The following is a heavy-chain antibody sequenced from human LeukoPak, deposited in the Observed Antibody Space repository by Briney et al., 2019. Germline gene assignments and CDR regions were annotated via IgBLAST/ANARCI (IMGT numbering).Heavy chain of an antibody. V-gene: IGHV4-34*01. D-gene: IGHD5-12*01. J-gene: IGHJ5*02. CDR2: INHSGST. CDR1: GGSFSGYY. Sequence: SETLSLTCAVYGGSFSGYYWSWIRQPPGKGLEWIGEINHSGSTNYNPSLKSRVTISVDTSKNQFSLKLSSVTPADTAVYYCAKPPRYAYNWFDPWGQRTLVTVSS. CDR3: AKPPRYAYNWFDP.